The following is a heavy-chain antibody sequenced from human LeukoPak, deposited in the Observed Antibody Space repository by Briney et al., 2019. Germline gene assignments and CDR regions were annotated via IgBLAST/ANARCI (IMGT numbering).Heavy chain of an antibody. Sequence: SETLSVTCSVSGGSISSYYWSWIRQPPGKRLEWIGYIYDSGSTKYNPSLKSRLTISVDTSKNQFSLKLSSVTAADTAVYYCAIDNYGHFDPWGQGTLVTASS. D-gene: IGHD3-10*01. J-gene: IGHJ5*02. V-gene: IGHV4-59*12. CDR3: AIDNYGHFDP. CDR1: GGSISSYY. CDR2: IYDSGST.